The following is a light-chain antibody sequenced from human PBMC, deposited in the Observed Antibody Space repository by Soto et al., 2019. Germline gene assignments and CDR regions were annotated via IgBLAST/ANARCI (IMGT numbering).Light chain of an antibody. V-gene: IGLV2-11*01. CDR2: DVS. J-gene: IGLJ2*01. CDR1: SSDVGGYNY. CDR3: CSYAGSYVV. Sequence: QSALTQPRSVSGSPGQSVTISCTGTSSDVGGYNYVSLYQQHPGKATKLMIYDVSKRPSGVPDRFSGSKSGNTASLTISGLQAEDEADYYCCSYAGSYVVFGGGTKLTVL.